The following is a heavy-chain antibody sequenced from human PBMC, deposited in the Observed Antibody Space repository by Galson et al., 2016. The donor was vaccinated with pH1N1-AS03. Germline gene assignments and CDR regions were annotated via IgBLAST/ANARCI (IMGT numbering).Heavy chain of an antibody. V-gene: IGHV3-74*01. D-gene: IGHD2/OR15-2a*01. CDR1: GFTFSSYW. J-gene: IGHJ4*02. CDR3: ADPFGLP. CDR2: IDSDGSNT. Sequence: SLRLSCAASGFTFSSYWMHWVRHLPGKGLVWVSGIDSDGSNTYYADSVRGRFTISRDNAKNTQYLQMNSLRAEDTALYYCADPFGLPWGQGTLITASS.